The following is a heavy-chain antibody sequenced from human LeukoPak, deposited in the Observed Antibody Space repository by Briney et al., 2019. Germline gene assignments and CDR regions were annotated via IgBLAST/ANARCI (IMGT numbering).Heavy chain of an antibody. J-gene: IGHJ5*02. CDR1: GYSFTSYY. CDR3: ARGPLRVYELSNWFDP. V-gene: IGHV1-46*01. Sequence: ASVKVSCKASGYSFTSYYMNWVRQAPGQGLEWMGIINASGGSTSYAQKLQGRVTMTTDTSTSTAYMELRSLRSDDTAVYYCARGPLRVYELSNWFDPWGQGTLVTVSS. D-gene: IGHD5/OR15-5a*01. CDR2: INASGGST.